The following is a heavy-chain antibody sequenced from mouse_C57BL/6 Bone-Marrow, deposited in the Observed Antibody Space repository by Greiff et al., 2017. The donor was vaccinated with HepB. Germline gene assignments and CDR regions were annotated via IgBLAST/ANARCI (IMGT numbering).Heavy chain of an antibody. J-gene: IGHJ1*03. CDR2: IWGVGST. D-gene: IGHD1-1*01. Sequence: VKLVESGPGLVAPSQRLSITCTVSGFSLTSYGVDWVRQSPGKGLEWLGVIWGVGSTNYNSALKSRLSISKDNSKSQVFLKMNSLQTDDTAMYYCARDYYGSSYYLYFDVWGTGTTVTVSS. CDR1: GFSLTSYG. V-gene: IGHV2-6*01. CDR3: ARDYYGSSYYLYFDV.